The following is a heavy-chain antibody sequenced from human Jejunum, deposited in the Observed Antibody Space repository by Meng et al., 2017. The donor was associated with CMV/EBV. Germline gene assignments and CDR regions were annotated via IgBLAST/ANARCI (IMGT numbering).Heavy chain of an antibody. CDR3: ARGPGASTREGFDY. D-gene: IGHD1-26*01. CDR2: FYSSDTY. Sequence: QLHLPESGPGLVTPSETLSPTCPVSGGSVNNYYWSWIRQSAGKGLEWIGRFYSSDTYNYHPSLDSRVTMSPDTSKNQFSLNLRAVTAADTATYYCARGPGASTREGFDYWGLGTLVTVSS. J-gene: IGHJ4*02. V-gene: IGHV4-4*07. CDR1: GGSVNNYY.